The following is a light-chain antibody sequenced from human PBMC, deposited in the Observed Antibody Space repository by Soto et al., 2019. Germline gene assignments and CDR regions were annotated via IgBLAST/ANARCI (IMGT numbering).Light chain of an antibody. CDR2: RAS. Sequence: EILLTQSPGTLSLSPGERATLSCRASQSVTNNYLAWYQHKPGQAPRLLIFRASSRATGIPDRFSGSGSGTDFTLTMSRLEPEDFAVYYCHQYTGSPFAFGGGTKVEI. V-gene: IGKV3-20*01. CDR3: HQYTGSPFA. J-gene: IGKJ4*01. CDR1: QSVTNNY.